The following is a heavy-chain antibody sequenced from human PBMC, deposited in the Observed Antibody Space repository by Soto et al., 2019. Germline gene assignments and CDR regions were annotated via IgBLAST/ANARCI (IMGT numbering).Heavy chain of an antibody. D-gene: IGHD4-17*01. Sequence: QVQLVESGGGVVQPGRSLRLSCAASGFTFSSYAMHWVHQAPGKGLEWVAVILYDGSNKYYADSVKGRFTISRDNSKNTLYLQMNSLRPEDTAAYYCARTHGDYDAFDVWGQGTMVTVSS. CDR2: ILYDGSNK. V-gene: IGHV3-30-3*01. J-gene: IGHJ3*01. CDR3: ARTHGDYDAFDV. CDR1: GFTFSSYA.